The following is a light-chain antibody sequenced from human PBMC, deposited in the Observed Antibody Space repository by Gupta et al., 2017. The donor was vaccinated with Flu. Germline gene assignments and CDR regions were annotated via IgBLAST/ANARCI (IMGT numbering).Light chain of an antibody. J-gene: IGKJ4*01. CDR2: GAS. V-gene: IGKV3-20*01. CDR1: QSVSSSY. CDR3: QQYGSSPPGLT. Sequence: EIVLTQSPGTLSLSPGERATLSCRASQSVSSSYLAWYQQKPGQAPRLLIYGASSRATGIPDRFSGSGSGTDFTLTISRLEPEDFAVYYCQQYGSSPPGLTFGGGPRWRSN.